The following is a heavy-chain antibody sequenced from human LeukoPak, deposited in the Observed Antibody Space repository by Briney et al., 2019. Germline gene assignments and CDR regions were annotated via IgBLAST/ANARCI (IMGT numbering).Heavy chain of an antibody. CDR1: GFTFSSYS. V-gene: IGHV3-21*01. D-gene: IGHD4-23*01. Sequence: GGSLRLSCAASGFTFSSYSMNWVRQAPGKGLEWVSSISSSSSYIYYADSVKGRFTISRDNAKNSLYLQMNSLRAEDTAVYHCASDLYGGNPRGFDYWGQGTLVTVSS. CDR2: ISSSSSYI. CDR3: ASDLYGGNPRGFDY. J-gene: IGHJ4*02.